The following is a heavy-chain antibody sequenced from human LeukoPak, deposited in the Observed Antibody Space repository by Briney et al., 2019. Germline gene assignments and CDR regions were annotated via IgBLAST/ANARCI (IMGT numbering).Heavy chain of an antibody. CDR1: GYTFTTYY. V-gene: IGHV1-46*03. CDR2: INPSGGST. J-gene: IGHJ4*02. Sequence: ASVKVSCKASGYTFTTYYIHWVRQAPGQGLEWVGFINPSGGSTSYAQKFQGRVTMTRDTSTSTVYMDLSSLRSEDTAVYYCARNVGSGLDYWGQGTLVIVSS. CDR3: ARNVGSGLDY. D-gene: IGHD3-10*01.